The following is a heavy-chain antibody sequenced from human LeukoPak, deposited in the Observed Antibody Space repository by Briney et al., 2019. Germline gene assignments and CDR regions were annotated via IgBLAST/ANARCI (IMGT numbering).Heavy chain of an antibody. V-gene: IGHV3-48*03. CDR3: ATEIVWAVAGNSVF. Sequence: GGSLRLSCAASGFNFRSYEMNWVRQAPGKGLEWVSYISNTDETRTYADSVKGRFTISRDNDKNSLHLEMNSQRAEDTAVYYCATEIVWAVAGNSVFWGQGTLVTVSS. CDR2: ISNTDETR. J-gene: IGHJ4*02. D-gene: IGHD6-19*01. CDR1: GFNFRSYE.